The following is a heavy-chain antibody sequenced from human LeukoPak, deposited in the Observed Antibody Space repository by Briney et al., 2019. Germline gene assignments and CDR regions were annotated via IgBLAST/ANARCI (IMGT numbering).Heavy chain of an antibody. D-gene: IGHD1-26*01. CDR3: ASPSPYSGSYTV. Sequence: ASVKVSCKASGYTFTSYGMNWVRQAPGQGREWMGWNSGYNGNTNYAQKLQGRVTMTTDTSKSTAYMELRRLDSDDTAMYYCASPSPYSGSYTVWGQGTPVTVSS. CDR1: GYTFTSYG. J-gene: IGHJ4*02. CDR2: NSGYNGNT. V-gene: IGHV1-18*01.